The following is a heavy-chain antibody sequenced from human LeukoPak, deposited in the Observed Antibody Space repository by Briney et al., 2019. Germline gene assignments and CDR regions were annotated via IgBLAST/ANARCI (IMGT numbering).Heavy chain of an antibody. J-gene: IGHJ6*03. V-gene: IGHV3-7*01. Sequence: GGSLRLSCAASGFTFSSYWMHWVRQATGKGLEWVANIKQDGSDKDYVDSVKGRFTISRDNAKNSLYLQMNSLTAEDTAVYYCAKWLTQYHYYMDAWGKGTTVTVSS. D-gene: IGHD6-19*01. CDR3: AKWLTQYHYYMDA. CDR2: IKQDGSDK. CDR1: GFTFSSYW.